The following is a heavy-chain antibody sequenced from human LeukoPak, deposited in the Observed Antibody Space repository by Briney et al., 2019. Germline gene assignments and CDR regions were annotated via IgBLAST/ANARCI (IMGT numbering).Heavy chain of an antibody. V-gene: IGHV3-21*01. CDR3: ARVQRSYYGSGSYPYYYYYGMDV. D-gene: IGHD3-10*01. CDR2: ISSSSSYI. Sequence: GGSLGLSCAASGFTFSSYSMNWVRQAPGKGLEWVSSISSSSSYIYYADSVKGRFTISRDNAKNSLYLQMNSLRAEDTAVYYCARVQRSYYGSGSYPYYYYYGMDVWGQGTTVTVSS. J-gene: IGHJ6*02. CDR1: GFTFSSYS.